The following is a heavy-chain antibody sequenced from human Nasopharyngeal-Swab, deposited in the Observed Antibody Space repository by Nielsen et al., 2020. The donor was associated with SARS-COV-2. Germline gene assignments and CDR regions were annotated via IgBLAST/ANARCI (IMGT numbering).Heavy chain of an antibody. D-gene: IGHD1-7*01. CDR2: ISSSSSYI. CDR3: AREGKGSWNWNYVGESYFDY. J-gene: IGHJ4*02. V-gene: IGHV3-21*01. Sequence: GESLKISCAASGFTFSSYSMNWVRQAPGKGLEWVSSISSSSSYIYYADSVKGRFTIPRDNAKNSLYLQMNSLRAEDTAVYYCAREGKGSWNWNYVGESYFDYWGQGTLVTVSS. CDR1: GFTFSSYS.